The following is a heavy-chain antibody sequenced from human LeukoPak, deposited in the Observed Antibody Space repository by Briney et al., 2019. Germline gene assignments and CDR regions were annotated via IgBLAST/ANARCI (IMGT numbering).Heavy chain of an antibody. D-gene: IGHD6-13*01. CDR2: IYYSGST. Sequence: SETLSLTCTVSGGSISSYYWSWIRQPPGKGLEWIGYIYYSGSTNYNPPLKSRVTISVDTSKNQFSLELSSVTAADTAVYYCARDRWAAAGYYYYYMDVWGKGTTVTVSS. CDR3: ARDRWAAAGYYYYYMDV. V-gene: IGHV4-59*01. J-gene: IGHJ6*03. CDR1: GGSISSYY.